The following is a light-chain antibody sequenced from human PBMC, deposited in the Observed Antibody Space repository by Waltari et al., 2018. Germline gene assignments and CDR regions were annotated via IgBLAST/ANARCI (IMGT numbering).Light chain of an antibody. CDR2: DSN. J-gene: IGLJ3*02. V-gene: IGLV2-14*04. Sequence: QQHQGHPPKLMMYDSNNRPSGVSNRFSASRSGNTASLTITGLQAEDEADYYCSSSATSSTVGVFGGGTKVTVL. CDR3: SSSATSSTVGV.